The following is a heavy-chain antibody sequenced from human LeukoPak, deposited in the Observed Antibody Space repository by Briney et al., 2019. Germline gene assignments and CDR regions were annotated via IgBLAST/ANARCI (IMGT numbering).Heavy chain of an antibody. CDR1: GFTFSSYE. CDR3: ATDDVRWSH. J-gene: IGHJ4*02. V-gene: IGHV3-15*01. CDR2: IKSKTDGEAT. Sequence: GGSLRLSCAASGFTFSSYEMSWVRQAPGKGLEWVGRIKSKTDGEATEYAAPMKGRFTVSRDDSSSTLFLQMSSLQIEDTAVYYCATDDVRWSHWGQGTLVTVSS. D-gene: IGHD4-23*01.